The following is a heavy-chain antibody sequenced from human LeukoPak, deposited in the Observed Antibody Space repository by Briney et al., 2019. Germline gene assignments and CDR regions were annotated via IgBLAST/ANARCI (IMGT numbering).Heavy chain of an antibody. CDR2: ITSSGSIT. J-gene: IGHJ4*02. D-gene: IGHD4-17*01. CDR1: GFTFSDHY. Sequence: PGGSLRLSCTASGFTFSDHYMSWVRLSPGKGLEWLSYITSSGSITDYADSVKGRFTISRDNAENTMFLQMNSLRPEDTAVYYCARDPDYGDPEWGQGTLVTVSS. V-gene: IGHV3-11*01. CDR3: ARDPDYGDPE.